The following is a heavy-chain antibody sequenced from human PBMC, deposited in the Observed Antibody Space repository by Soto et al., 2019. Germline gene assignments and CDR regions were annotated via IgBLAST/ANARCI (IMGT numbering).Heavy chain of an antibody. Sequence: QGQLVQSGAEVKKPGASVKVSCGTSGFSFTSYSFHWVRQAPAQGLQWMGWINAGRGKTKYSQQFQGRVTFTWDTSANTVYMELSRLTSEDTSVFYCARWIDNSYFDYWGQGTLVTVSA. CDR2: INAGRGKT. CDR1: GFSFTSYS. J-gene: IGHJ4*02. D-gene: IGHD4-4*01. CDR3: ARWIDNSYFDY. V-gene: IGHV1-3*01.